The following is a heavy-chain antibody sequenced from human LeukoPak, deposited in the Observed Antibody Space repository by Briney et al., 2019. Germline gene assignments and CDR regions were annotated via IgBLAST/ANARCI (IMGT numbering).Heavy chain of an antibody. CDR3: ARHKDYYYSYMDV. V-gene: IGHV4-39*01. CDR1: GDSISTSRYY. CDR2: IYYSGST. J-gene: IGHJ6*03. Sequence: PSETLSLTCSVSGDSISTSRYYWGWIRQPPGKGLEWIGTIYYSGSTYYNPSLTSRVTISVDTSKNQFSLKLSSVTAADTAVYYCARHKDYYYSYMDVWGKGTTVTISS.